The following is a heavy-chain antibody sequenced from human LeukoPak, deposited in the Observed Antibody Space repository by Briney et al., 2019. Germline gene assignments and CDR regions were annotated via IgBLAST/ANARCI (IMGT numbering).Heavy chain of an antibody. J-gene: IGHJ6*03. V-gene: IGHV1-46*01. D-gene: IGHD6-6*01. Sequence: ASVKVSCKASGYTFTSYYMHWVRQAPGQGLEWMGIINPSGGSTSYAQKFQGRVTMTGDTSTSTVYMELSSLRSEDTAVYYCARDKGQLGALYYYMDVWGKGTTVTVSS. CDR1: GYTFTSYY. CDR2: INPSGGST. CDR3: ARDKGQLGALYYYMDV.